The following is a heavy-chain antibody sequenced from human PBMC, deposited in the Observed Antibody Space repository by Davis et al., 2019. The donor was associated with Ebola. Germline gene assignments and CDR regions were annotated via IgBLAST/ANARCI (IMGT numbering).Heavy chain of an antibody. J-gene: IGHJ4*02. CDR2: ISSGSSTL. D-gene: IGHD1-14*01. Sequence: GESLKISCVASGFSFSRYDMNWVRQAPGKGLEWVSYISSGSSTLNYADSVKGRFTISRDNAKNSLYLQMNSLRDEDTAVYYCAKVTGSFGYWGQGTLVTVSS. V-gene: IGHV3-48*02. CDR1: GFSFSRYD. CDR3: AKVTGSFGY.